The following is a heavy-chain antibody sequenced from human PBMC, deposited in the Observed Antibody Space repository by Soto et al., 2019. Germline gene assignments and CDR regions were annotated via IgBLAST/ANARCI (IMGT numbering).Heavy chain of an antibody. CDR2: ISGSGGST. J-gene: IGHJ6*02. D-gene: IGHD1-7*01. V-gene: IGHV3-23*01. CDR1: GFTFSSYA. CDR3: VSIPGTTLYYYGMDV. Sequence: GVSLRLSCAASGFTFSSYAMSWVRQAPGKGLEWVSAISGSGGSTYYADSVKGRFTTSRDNSKNTLYLQMNSLRAEDTAVYYCVSIPGTTLYYYGMDVWGQGTTVTVSS.